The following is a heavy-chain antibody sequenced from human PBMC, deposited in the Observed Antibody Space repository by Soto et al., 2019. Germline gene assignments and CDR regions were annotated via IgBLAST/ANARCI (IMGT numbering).Heavy chain of an antibody. CDR2: IYTGGST. V-gene: IGHV3-53*01. Sequence: EVQLVESGGGLIQPGGSLRLSCAASGFIVSTNYMTWVRQAPGKGLECVSVIYTGGSTYYADSVKGRLTISRDNSKNTLYLQMNSLRAEDTAVYYCARVFDAFDIWGQGIMVTVSS. CDR3: ARVFDAFDI. CDR1: GFIVSTNY. J-gene: IGHJ3*02.